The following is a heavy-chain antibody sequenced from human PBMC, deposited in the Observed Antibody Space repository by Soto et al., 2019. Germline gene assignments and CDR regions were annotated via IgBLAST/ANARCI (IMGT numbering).Heavy chain of an antibody. Sequence: GGSLRLSCAASGFTFSSYAMSWVRQAPGKGLEWVSAISGSGGSTYYADSVKGRFTISRDNSKNTLYLQMNSLRAEDTAVYYCAKGSEDYYYSSGPNDAFYIWGQGTMVPVSS. CDR3: AKGSEDYYYSSGPNDAFYI. CDR2: ISGSGGST. V-gene: IGHV3-23*01. J-gene: IGHJ3*02. CDR1: GFTFSSYA. D-gene: IGHD3-22*01.